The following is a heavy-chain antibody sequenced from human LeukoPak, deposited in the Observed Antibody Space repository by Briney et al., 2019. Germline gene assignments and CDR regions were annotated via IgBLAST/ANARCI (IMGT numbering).Heavy chain of an antibody. Sequence: GGSLRLSCAASGFTFSSYEMNWVRQAPGKGLEWVSYISSSSSTIYYADSVKGRFTISRDNAKNSLYLQMNSLRAEDTAVYYCARDLTPGIAAAGIGYWGQGTLVTVSS. D-gene: IGHD6-13*01. CDR2: ISSSSSTI. CDR1: GFTFSSYE. J-gene: IGHJ4*02. V-gene: IGHV3-48*03. CDR3: ARDLTPGIAAAGIGY.